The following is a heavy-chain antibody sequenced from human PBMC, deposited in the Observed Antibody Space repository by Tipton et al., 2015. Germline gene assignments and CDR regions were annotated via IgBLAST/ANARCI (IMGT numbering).Heavy chain of an antibody. J-gene: IGHJ6*02. CDR2: IYYSGGT. V-gene: IGHV4-31*03. CDR1: GGSISSGGYY. Sequence: TLSLTCTVSGGSISSGGYYWSWIRQHPGKGLEWIGCIYYSGGTYYNPSLKSRFTISVDTSKNQFSLKLSSVTAADTAVYYCARGSTSYHDFWSGYDYYYGMDVWGQGTTVTVSS. D-gene: IGHD3-3*01. CDR3: ARGSTSYHDFWSGYDYYYGMDV.